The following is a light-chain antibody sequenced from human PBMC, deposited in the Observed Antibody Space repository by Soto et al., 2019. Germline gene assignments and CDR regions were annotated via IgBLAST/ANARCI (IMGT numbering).Light chain of an antibody. CDR2: GAS. Sequence: EIVMTQSPATLSVSPGGGATLSCRASQSVSSSLAWYQQKPGQAPRLLIYGASTRATGIPARFSGSGSGTEFTLTISSLQSEDFAVYYCQQYNNWPPWTFGQGTKVEIK. V-gene: IGKV3-15*01. CDR3: QQYNNWPPWT. CDR1: QSVSSS. J-gene: IGKJ1*01.